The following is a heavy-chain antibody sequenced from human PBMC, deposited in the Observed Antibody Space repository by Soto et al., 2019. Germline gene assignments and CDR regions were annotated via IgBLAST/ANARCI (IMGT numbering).Heavy chain of an antibody. CDR2: ISGSGGST. CDR1: GFTFSSYA. D-gene: IGHD5-18*01. J-gene: IGHJ4*01. CDR3: ATLKRGYSYGSFDY. V-gene: IGHV3-23*01. Sequence: GGSLRLSCAASGFTFSSYAMSWVRQAPGKGLEWFSAISGSGGSTYYADSVKGRFTISRDNSKNTLYLQMNSLRAEDTAVYYCATLKRGYSYGSFDYWGQGTMVTVSS.